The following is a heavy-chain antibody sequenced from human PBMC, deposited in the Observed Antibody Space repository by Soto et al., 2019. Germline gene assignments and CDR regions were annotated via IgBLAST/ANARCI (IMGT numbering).Heavy chain of an antibody. CDR3: ARAHGPYYDSSYYGLARNYFDY. J-gene: IGHJ4*02. V-gene: IGHV3-30-3*01. D-gene: IGHD3-22*01. Sequence: LSLSCAATGFTFSSHAMNWVRQAPGKGLEWVSVISFDGTNKYYAESVRGRYTISRDNSKNVLYLDMNSLRPDDTAIYYCARAHGPYYDSSYYGLARNYFDYWGQGALVTVSS. CDR2: ISFDGTNK. CDR1: GFTFSSHA.